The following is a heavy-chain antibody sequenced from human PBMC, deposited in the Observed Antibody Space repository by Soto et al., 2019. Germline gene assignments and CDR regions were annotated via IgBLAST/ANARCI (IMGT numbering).Heavy chain of an antibody. Sequence: QVQLQESGPGLVKPSETLSLTCTVSGHSINNYYWSWVRQPPGKQLEWVGYIYYSGSPNYNPSLKRRVTISVDTSKNQFSLKLTSVTAADTAVYYCARVSGAPYCYHYMDVWGEGTTVTVS. D-gene: IGHD6-19*01. J-gene: IGHJ6*03. V-gene: IGHV4-59*08. CDR2: IYYSGSP. CDR1: GHSINNYY. CDR3: ARVSGAPYCYHYMDV.